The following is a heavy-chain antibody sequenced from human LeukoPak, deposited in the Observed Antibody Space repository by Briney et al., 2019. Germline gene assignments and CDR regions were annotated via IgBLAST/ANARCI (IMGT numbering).Heavy chain of an antibody. V-gene: IGHV1-58*01. CDR2: IVVGSGNT. CDR1: GFTFASSA. Sequence: GTSVKVSCKASGFTFASSAVQWVRQARGQRLEWIGWIVVGSGNTNYAQKFQERVTITRDMSTSTAYMELSSLRSEDTAVYYCAAAEDIVIVPAATDGFDPWGQGTLVTVSS. D-gene: IGHD2-2*01. CDR3: AAAEDIVIVPAATDGFDP. J-gene: IGHJ5*02.